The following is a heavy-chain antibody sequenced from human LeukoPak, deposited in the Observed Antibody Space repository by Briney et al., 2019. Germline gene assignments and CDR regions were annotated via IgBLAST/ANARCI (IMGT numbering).Heavy chain of an antibody. Sequence: SETLSLTCTVSGGSISSYYWSWIRQPPGKGLEWIAYISDIGSINYNPSLKSRVTISLDTSKNQFSLKLSSVTAADTAVYYCARHRGGNGYYYYGMDVWGQGTTVTVSS. CDR2: ISDIGSI. D-gene: IGHD4-23*01. CDR3: ARHRGGNGYYYYGMDV. J-gene: IGHJ6*02. CDR1: GGSISSYY. V-gene: IGHV4-59*08.